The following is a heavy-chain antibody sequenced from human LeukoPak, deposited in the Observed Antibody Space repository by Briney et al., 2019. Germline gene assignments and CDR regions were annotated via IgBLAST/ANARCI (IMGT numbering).Heavy chain of an antibody. CDR1: GFTFSNYA. D-gene: IGHD1-20*01. CDR3: ARDPPFIIGTTFFDY. CDR2: ISGSGGST. V-gene: IGHV3-23*01. J-gene: IGHJ4*02. Sequence: GGSLRLSCAASGFTFSNYAMSWVRQAPGKGLEWVSDISGSGGSTFYADSVKGRFTVSRDSSKNTLYLQMKSLRAEDTAVYYCARDPPFIIGTTFFDYWGQGTLVTVSS.